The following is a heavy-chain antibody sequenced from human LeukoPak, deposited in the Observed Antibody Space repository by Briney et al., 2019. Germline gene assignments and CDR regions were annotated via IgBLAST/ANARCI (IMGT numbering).Heavy chain of an antibody. V-gene: IGHV3-23*01. D-gene: IGHD6-19*01. CDR3: ARVAGWHWFDP. CDR1: GFTFRSYA. CDR2: IRPSGDNT. Sequence: GGSLRLSCSASGFTFRSYAMTWVRQAPGRGLEWVSSIRPSGDNTYYGDSVKGRFTISRDNSKNTVYLQMNNMRVDDTAVYYCARVAGWHWFDPWGQGTLVTVSS. J-gene: IGHJ5*02.